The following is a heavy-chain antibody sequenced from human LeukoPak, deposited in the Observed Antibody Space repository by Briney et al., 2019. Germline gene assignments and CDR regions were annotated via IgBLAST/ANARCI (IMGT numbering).Heavy chain of an antibody. Sequence: ASVKASCKASGYTFTGYYMHWVRQAPGQGLEWMGWINPNSGGTNYAQKFQGRVTMTRDTSISTAYMELSRLRSDDTAVYYCAREVPHYYDSSGYYPYFDYWGQGTLVTVSS. CDR3: AREVPHYYDSSGYYPYFDY. J-gene: IGHJ4*02. CDR2: INPNSGGT. CDR1: GYTFTGYY. V-gene: IGHV1-2*02. D-gene: IGHD3-22*01.